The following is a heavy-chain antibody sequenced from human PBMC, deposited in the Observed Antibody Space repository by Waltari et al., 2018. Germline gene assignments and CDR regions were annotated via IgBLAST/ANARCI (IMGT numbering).Heavy chain of an antibody. D-gene: IGHD2-8*02. CDR3: AIDPDCTGGVCYNYYGMDV. V-gene: IGHV4-34*01. CDR1: GGSFSGYY. Sequence: QVQLQQWGAGLLKPSETLSLTCAVYGGSFSGYYWIWIRQPPGKGLEWIGEINHSGSTNYNPSLKSRVTISVDTSKNQFSLKLSSVTAADTAVYYCAIDPDCTGGVCYNYYGMDVWGQGTTVTVSS. CDR2: INHSGST. J-gene: IGHJ6*02.